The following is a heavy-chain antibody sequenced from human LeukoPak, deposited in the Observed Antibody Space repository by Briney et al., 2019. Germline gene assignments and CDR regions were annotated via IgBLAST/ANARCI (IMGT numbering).Heavy chain of an antibody. Sequence: GGSLRLSCAASGFTFSGYEMNWVRQAPGKGLEWVSYISSSSSTIYYADSVKGRFAISRDNAKNSLFLQMNSLRAEDTAVYYCARDLRGTLMVNKGDYWGQGTLVTVSS. CDR2: ISSSSSTI. CDR3: ARDLRGTLMVNKGDY. D-gene: IGHD2-8*01. CDR1: GFTFSGYE. J-gene: IGHJ4*02. V-gene: IGHV3-48*03.